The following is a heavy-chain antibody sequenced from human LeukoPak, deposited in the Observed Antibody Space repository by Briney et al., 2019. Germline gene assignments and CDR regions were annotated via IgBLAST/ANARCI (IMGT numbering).Heavy chain of an antibody. CDR1: GYTFTSYA. CDR3: ATEFWP. V-gene: IGHV1-46*01. J-gene: IGHJ5*02. CDR2: ITPSGGST. Sequence: ASVKVSCKASGYTFTSYAMHWVRQAPGQGLEWMGIITPSGGSTSYAQKFQGRVSMTEDTSTDTAYMELSSLRSEDTAVYYCATEFWPWGQGTLVTVSS.